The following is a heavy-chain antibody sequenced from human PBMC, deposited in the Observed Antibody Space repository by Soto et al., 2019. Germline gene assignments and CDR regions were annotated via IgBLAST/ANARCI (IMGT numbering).Heavy chain of an antibody. CDR2: MYSSGGT. CDR3: ASPLGY. CDR1: GVSINSDY. V-gene: IGHV4-4*07. J-gene: IGHJ4*02. Sequence: QVQLQESGPGLVKPSETLSLTCTVSGVSINSDYWSWIRQPAGKGLEWIGRMYSSGGTNYNPSLKSRVTMSVDTSKNQFSLKLSSVTAADTAVYYCASPLGYWGQGTLVTVSS.